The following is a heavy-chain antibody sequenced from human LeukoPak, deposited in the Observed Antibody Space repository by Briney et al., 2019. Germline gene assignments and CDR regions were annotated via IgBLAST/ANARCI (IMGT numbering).Heavy chain of an antibody. Sequence: SETLSLTCTVSGGSISSGGYYWSWIRQHPGKGLEWIGYIYYSGSTYYNPSLKSRVTISVDTSKNQFSLKLSSVTAADTAVYYCARAGGSSDPHWFDPWGQGTLVTVPS. CDR1: GGSISSGGYY. CDR3: ARAGGSSDPHWFDP. V-gene: IGHV4-31*03. D-gene: IGHD3-16*01. CDR2: IYYSGST. J-gene: IGHJ5*02.